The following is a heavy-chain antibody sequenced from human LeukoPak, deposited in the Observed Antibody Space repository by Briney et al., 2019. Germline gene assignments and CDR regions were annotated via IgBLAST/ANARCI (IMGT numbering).Heavy chain of an antibody. CDR2: ISGSGGST. V-gene: IGHV3-23*01. CDR1: GFTFSSYA. D-gene: IGHD3-10*01. J-gene: IGHJ4*02. CDR3: ANRRGYLLWFGELLRFDY. Sequence: PGGSLRLSCAASGFTFSSYAMSWVRQAPGKGLEWVSVISGSGGSTYYADSVKGRFTISRDNSKNTLHLQMNSLRAEDTAVYYCANRRGYLLWFGELLRFDYWGQGTLVTVSS.